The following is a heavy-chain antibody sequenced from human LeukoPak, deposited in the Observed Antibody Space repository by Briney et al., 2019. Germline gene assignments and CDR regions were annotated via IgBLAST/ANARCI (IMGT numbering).Heavy chain of an antibody. CDR3: TTLEHPDYGGNSYY. CDR1: GFTFSNAW. D-gene: IGHD4-23*01. Sequence: SGGSLRLSCAASGFTFSNAWMSWVRQAPGKGLEWVGRIKSKTDGGTTDYAAPVKGRFTISRDDSKSTLYLQMNSLKTEDTAVYYCTTLEHPDYGGNSYYWGQGTLVTVSS. V-gene: IGHV3-15*01. J-gene: IGHJ4*02. CDR2: IKSKTDGGTT.